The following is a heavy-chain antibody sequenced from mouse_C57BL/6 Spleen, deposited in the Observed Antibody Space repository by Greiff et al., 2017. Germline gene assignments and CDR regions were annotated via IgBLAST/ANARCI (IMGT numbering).Heavy chain of an antibody. CDR3: ARNGSPYYAMDY. CDR2: INPSTGGT. Sequence: VQLKESGPELVKPGASVKISCKASGYSFTGYYMNWVKQSPEKSLEWIGEINPSTGGTTYNQKFKAKATLTVDKSSSTAYMQLKSLTSEDSAVYYCARNGSPYYAMDYWGQGTSVTVSS. CDR1: GYSFTGYY. V-gene: IGHV1-42*01. D-gene: IGHD1-1*02. J-gene: IGHJ4*01.